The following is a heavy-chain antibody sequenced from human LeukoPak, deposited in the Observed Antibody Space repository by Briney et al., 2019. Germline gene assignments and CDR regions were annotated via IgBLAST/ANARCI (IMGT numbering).Heavy chain of an antibody. CDR2: INPNSGGT. V-gene: IGHV1-2*02. CDR1: GYTFTGYY. CDR3: AREVGDHTGTNAFDI. Sequence: ASVKVSCKASGYTFTGYYMHWVRQAPGQGLEWMGWINPNSGGTNYAQKFQGRVTMTRDTSISTAYMELSRLRSDDTAVYYCAREVGDHTGTNAFDIWGQGTMVTVSS. D-gene: IGHD1-1*01. J-gene: IGHJ3*02.